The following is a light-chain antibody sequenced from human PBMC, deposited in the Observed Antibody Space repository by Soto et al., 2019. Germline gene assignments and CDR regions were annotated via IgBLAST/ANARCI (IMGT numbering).Light chain of an antibody. V-gene: IGKV1D-16*01. CDR2: ATS. CDR3: QQYDSYSWT. J-gene: IGKJ1*01. Sequence: IQMTQSPCSVSGSVGDGVTRTCLASQGVGGWLAWYQQKPGKVPKLLIYATSSLHSGVPSRFSGRGSGTEFTLTISSLQPDDFATYYCQQYDSYSWTFGQGTKVDI. CDR1: QGVGGW.